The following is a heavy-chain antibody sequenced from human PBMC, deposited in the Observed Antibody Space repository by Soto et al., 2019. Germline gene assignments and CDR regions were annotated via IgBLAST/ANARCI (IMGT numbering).Heavy chain of an antibody. J-gene: IGHJ4*02. Sequence: QVTLKESGPVLVRPTETLTLTCTVSGFALSKSRMGVSWIRQPPGKALEWLAHMFSDDEKSYNTSLRSRLTISKDSSKSQVVLTVTNMDPVDTATYYCARIGELYYLDYWGRGTLVTVSS. D-gene: IGHD1-7*01. CDR3: ARIGELYYLDY. CDR2: MFSDDEK. V-gene: IGHV2-26*01. CDR1: GFALSKSRMG.